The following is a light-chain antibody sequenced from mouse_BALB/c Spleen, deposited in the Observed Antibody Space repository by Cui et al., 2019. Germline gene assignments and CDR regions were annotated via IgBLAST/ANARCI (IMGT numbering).Light chain of an antibody. V-gene: IGKV10-94*01. J-gene: IGKJ4*01. Sequence: DIQLTQTTSSLSASLGDRVTISCSASQGISNYLNWSQQKPDGTVKLLIYYTSSLQSGVPSRFGGSGSGTDYSLTISNLEPEDIATYYCQQYSKLPFTFGSGTKLEIK. CDR2: YTS. CDR3: QQYSKLPFT. CDR1: QGISNY.